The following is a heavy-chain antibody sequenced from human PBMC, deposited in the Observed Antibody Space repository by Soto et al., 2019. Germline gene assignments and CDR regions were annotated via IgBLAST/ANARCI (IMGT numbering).Heavy chain of an antibody. CDR2: INRGGNDR. V-gene: IGHV3-7*03. J-gene: IGHJ4*02. D-gene: IGHD3-22*01. CDR3: TRGLDTSGSAPISEY. Sequence: EVQLVESGGGLVQPGGSLRLSCAGSGFTFGADWMSWVRQAPGKGLEWVANINRGGNDRYYVDSVKGRFTISRDNAKNSLYLKMNSLRAEDTAVYYCTRGLDTSGSAPISEYWGQGTLVTVSS. CDR1: GFTFGADW.